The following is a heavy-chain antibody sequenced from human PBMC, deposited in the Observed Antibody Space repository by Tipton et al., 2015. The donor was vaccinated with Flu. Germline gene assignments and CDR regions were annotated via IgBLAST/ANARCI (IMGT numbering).Heavy chain of an antibody. CDR1: GFTFSIYA. Sequence: SLRLSCAASGFTFSIYALSWVRQAPGKRLEWISAISGGGGGTYCADSVKGRFTISRDNSKNTLYRRMNSLRAEDTAIYYCAKVIPEKVAGLDYWGQGTLVTVSS. J-gene: IGHJ4*02. D-gene: IGHD6-19*01. CDR2: ISGGGGGT. CDR3: AKVIPEKVAGLDY. V-gene: IGHV3-23*01.